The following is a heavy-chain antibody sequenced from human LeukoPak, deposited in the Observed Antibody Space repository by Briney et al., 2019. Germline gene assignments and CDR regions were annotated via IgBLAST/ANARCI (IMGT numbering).Heavy chain of an antibody. CDR2: ISGSGGST. J-gene: IGHJ3*02. D-gene: IGHD2-2*01. CDR3: AKDRAVVVPAAIFPIFDAFDI. Sequence: GGSLRLSCAASGFIFSSYWMSWVRQAPGKGLEWVSAISGSGGSTYYADSVKGRFTISRDNSKNTLYLQMNSLRAEDTAVYYCAKDRAVVVPAAIFPIFDAFDIWGQGTMVTVSS. V-gene: IGHV3-23*01. CDR1: GFIFSSYW.